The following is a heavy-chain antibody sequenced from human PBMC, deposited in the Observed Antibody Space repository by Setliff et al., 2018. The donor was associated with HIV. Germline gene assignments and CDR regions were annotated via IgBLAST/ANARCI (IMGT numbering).Heavy chain of an antibody. J-gene: IGHJ3*01. D-gene: IGHD4-17*01. CDR1: GYTFSDFG. CDR3: ARGQASNDYGVSF. CDR2: IGPYNGRT. Sequence: ASVKVSCKASGYTFSDFGISWVRQAPGQGLEWMGWIGPYNGRTEYAQEFQGRVTMTRDTSTSTVYMELSSLRSEDTAVYYCARGQASNDYGVSFWGQGTMVTVSS. V-gene: IGHV1-18*01.